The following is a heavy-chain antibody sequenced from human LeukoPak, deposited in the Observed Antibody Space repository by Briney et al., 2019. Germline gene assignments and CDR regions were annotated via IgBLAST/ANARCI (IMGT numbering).Heavy chain of an antibody. CDR2: IWYDGSSQ. J-gene: IGHJ6*03. V-gene: IGHV3-33*01. CDR1: GFTFSSYS. D-gene: IGHD2-15*01. CDR3: ATDYCSGGSCYSYTYYYYMDD. Sequence: PGGSLRLSCAASGFTFSSYSMHWVRQAPGEGLEWLAVIWYDGSSQYYADSVRGRFTISRDDSNNTLYLQMNSLGAEDTAVYYCATDYCSGGSCYSYTYYYYMDDWGKGTTVTVSS.